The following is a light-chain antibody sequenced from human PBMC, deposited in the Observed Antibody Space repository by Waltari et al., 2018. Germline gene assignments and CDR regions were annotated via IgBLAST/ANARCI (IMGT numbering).Light chain of an antibody. V-gene: IGLV1-44*01. CDR2: NNN. CDR3: AVWDDSLNGWM. CDR1: SSNIGSKT. Sequence: QSVVTQSPSASGPPGQRVTISCSGSSSNIGSKTVNWYQHLPGTAPKLLIHNNNQRPSGVPARVSGSKSDTSASLAVSGLQAEDEAEYYCAVWDDSLNGWMFGGGTKLTVL. J-gene: IGLJ3*02.